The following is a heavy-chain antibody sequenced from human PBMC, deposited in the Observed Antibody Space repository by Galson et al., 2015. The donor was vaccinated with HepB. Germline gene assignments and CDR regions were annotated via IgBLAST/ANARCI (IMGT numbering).Heavy chain of an antibody. CDR3: ATGGKDFASEF. CDR2: ISSSGRSR. Sequence: SLRLSCAASGITFSTFEMMWVRRAPGKGLEWVSYISSSGRSRSYADSVKGRFTISRDNAKDSLSLQMNSLRAEDTAVYYCATGGKDFASEFWGQGTLVTVSS. J-gene: IGHJ4*02. V-gene: IGHV3-48*03. D-gene: IGHD3-10*01. CDR1: GITFSTFE.